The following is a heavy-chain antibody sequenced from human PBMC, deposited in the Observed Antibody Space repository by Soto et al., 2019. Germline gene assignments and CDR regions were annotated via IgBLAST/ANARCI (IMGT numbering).Heavy chain of an antibody. CDR3: TTDMRRENNYYYYYMDV. D-gene: IGHD1-26*01. CDR2: IKSKTDGGTT. V-gene: IGHV3-15*01. Sequence: LRLSCAASGFTFSNAWMSWVRQAPGKGLEWVGRIKSKTDGGTTDYAAPVKGRFTISRDDSKNTLYLQMNSLKTEDTAVYYCTTDMRRENNYYYYYMDVWGKGTTGTVSS. J-gene: IGHJ6*03. CDR1: GFTFSNAW.